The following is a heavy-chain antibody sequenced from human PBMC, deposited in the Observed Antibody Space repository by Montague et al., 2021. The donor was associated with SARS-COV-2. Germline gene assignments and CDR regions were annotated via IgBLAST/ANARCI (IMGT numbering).Heavy chain of an antibody. D-gene: IGHD1-1*01. CDR2: INHSGST. J-gene: IGHJ6*02. V-gene: IGHV4-34*01. CDR1: GGSFSGYY. Sequence: SETLSLTCAVYGGSFSGYYWSWIRQPPGKGLEWIGEINHSGSTNYNPSLKSRVTISVDTSKNQFSLKLSSVTAADTAVYYCARGRGTALFRRVCFGMDVWGQGTTVTVSS. CDR3: ARGRGTALFRRVCFGMDV.